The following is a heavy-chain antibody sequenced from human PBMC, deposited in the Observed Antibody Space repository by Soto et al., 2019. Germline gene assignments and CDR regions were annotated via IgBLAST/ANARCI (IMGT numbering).Heavy chain of an antibody. J-gene: IGHJ4*02. CDR1: GFTFSSYA. CDR2: ISGSGGST. Sequence: GGSLRLSCAASGFTFSSYAMSWVRQAPGKGLEWVSAISGSGGSTYYADSVKGRFTISRDNSKNTLYLQMNSLRAEDTAVYYCATGGYYYDSSGYDRGETHFDYWGQGTLVTVS. D-gene: IGHD3-22*01. CDR3: ATGGYYYDSSGYDRGETHFDY. V-gene: IGHV3-23*01.